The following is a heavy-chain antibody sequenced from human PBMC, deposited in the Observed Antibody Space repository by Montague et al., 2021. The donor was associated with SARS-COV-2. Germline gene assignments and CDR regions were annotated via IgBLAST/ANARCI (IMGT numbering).Heavy chain of an antibody. CDR1: GFTFSLYE. D-gene: IGHD1-26*01. Sequence: SLRLSCSASGFTFSLYEMNWVRQAPGKGLEWVSFISSSGSAIYSXDSVKGRFTISRDNAKNSLYLQMNSLRAEDTAVYYCARDRRTVGATMDYYYFYGMDVWGQGTTVTASS. V-gene: IGHV3-48*03. J-gene: IGHJ6*02. CDR2: ISSSGSAI. CDR3: ARDRRTVGATMDYYYFYGMDV.